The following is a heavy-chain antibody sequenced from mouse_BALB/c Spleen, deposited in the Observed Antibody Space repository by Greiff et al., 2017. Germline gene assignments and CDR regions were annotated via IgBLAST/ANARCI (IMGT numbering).Heavy chain of an antibody. CDR1: GYAFTNYL. D-gene: IGHD2-1*01. Sequence: QVQLQQSGAELVRPGTSVKVSCKASGYAFTNYLIERVKQRPGQGLEWIGVINPGSGGTNYNEKFKGKATLTADKSSSTAYMQLSSLTSDDSAVYFCARKGIYYGNYDWFAYWGQGTLVTVSA. CDR3: ARKGIYYGNYDWFAY. J-gene: IGHJ3*01. CDR2: INPGSGGT. V-gene: IGHV1-54*01.